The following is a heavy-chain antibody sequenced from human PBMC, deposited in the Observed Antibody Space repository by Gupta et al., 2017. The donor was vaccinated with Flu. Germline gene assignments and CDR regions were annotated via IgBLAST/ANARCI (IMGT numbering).Heavy chain of an antibody. CDR2: INPNSGGT. CDR3: ARVATPESYYDILTGYYWDH. J-gene: IGHJ4*02. V-gene: IGHV1-2*02. Sequence: WVRQAPGQGLEWMGWINPNSGGTNCAQNFQCRVTMTSDPSISTAYMELNRLRSDDTAVYYCARVATPESYYDILTGYYWDHWGQGTRVTVSS. D-gene: IGHD3-9*01.